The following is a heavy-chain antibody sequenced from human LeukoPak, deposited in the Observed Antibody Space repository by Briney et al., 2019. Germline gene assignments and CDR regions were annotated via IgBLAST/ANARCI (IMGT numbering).Heavy chain of an antibody. Sequence: PSPTLSLARSVSGASMTNTYRSSTRPTPGEWREWIAYSHNNGESRYNPSLKSRITISVYTSKSEFTLKLSSVTAADTAIYYCVRQPGSTAAFDTWGQGTMVTVS. V-gene: IGHV4-59*08. J-gene: IGHJ3*02. CDR2: SHNNGES. D-gene: IGHD5-18*01. CDR3: VRQPGSTAAFDT. CDR1: GASMTNTY.